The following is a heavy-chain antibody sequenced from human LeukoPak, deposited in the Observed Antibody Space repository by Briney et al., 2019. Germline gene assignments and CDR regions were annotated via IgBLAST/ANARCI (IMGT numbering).Heavy chain of an antibody. CDR2: IYHSGST. CDR1: GGSISSSNW. D-gene: IGHD1-26*01. J-gene: IGHJ4*02. CDR3: ARAIVGATTAFDY. V-gene: IGHV4-4*02. Sequence: PSETLSLTCAVSGGSISSSNWWSWVRQPPGKGLEWIGEIYHSGSTNYNPSLKSRVTISVDKSKNQFSLKLSSVTAADTAVYYCARAIVGATTAFDYWGQGTLVTVSS.